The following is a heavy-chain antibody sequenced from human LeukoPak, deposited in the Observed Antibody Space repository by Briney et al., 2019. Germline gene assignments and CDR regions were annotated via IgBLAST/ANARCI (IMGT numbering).Heavy chain of an antibody. Sequence: TGGSLRLSCAASGFTFSSYSMNWVRQAPGKGLEWVSSISSSSSYIYYADSVKGRFTISGDDAKNSLYLQMNSLRAEDTAVYYCARDGDYDYVWGSYRQFDYWGQGTLVTVSS. J-gene: IGHJ4*02. CDR1: GFTFSSYS. CDR3: ARDGDYDYVWGSYRQFDY. V-gene: IGHV3-21*01. D-gene: IGHD3-16*02. CDR2: ISSSSSYI.